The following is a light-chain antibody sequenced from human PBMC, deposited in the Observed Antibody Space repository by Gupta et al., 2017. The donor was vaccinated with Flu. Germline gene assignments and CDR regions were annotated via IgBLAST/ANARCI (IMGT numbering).Light chain of an antibody. J-gene: IGKJ4*01. CDR3: QQDNNWPLT. Sequence: PATLSVSPGEGATLSCMASQSVINHLAWSQQKPGQAPRLLISGASGRDSDFPSRFSGRGSGTELTLTISSRQSEDFAVYYCQQDNNWPLTFGGGTNVEIK. CDR1: QSVINH. CDR2: GAS. V-gene: IGKV3D-15*01.